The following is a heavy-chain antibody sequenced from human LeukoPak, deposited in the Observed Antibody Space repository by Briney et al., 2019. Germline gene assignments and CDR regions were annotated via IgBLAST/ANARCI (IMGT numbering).Heavy chain of an antibody. CDR3: ARIDGPTVFTYYMDL. J-gene: IGHJ6*03. V-gene: IGHV3-48*04. CDR1: GFSFNRRG. Sequence: GGSLRLSCATSGFSFNRRGMNWVRQPPGKGLEWVSYISPRGETIFYAESVQGRFAVSRDDAKGSVYLQMHTLRVEDTAVYYCARIDGPTVFTYYMDLWGKGTTVTVAS. CDR2: ISPRGETI. D-gene: IGHD3-16*01.